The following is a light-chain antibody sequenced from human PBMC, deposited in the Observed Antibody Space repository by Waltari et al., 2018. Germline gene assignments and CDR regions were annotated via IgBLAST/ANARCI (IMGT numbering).Light chain of an antibody. Sequence: QSALTQPASVSGSPGQSITISCTGTSSDVGSYNYVSWYQQHPGEAPKLMIYDVSYRSSGVSNRFSGSKSGNTASLIISGLQAEDEADYYCGSYTSTSTHVFGSGTKVTVL. J-gene: IGLJ6*01. V-gene: IGLV2-14*03. CDR2: DVS. CDR3: GSYTSTSTHV. CDR1: SSDVGSYNY.